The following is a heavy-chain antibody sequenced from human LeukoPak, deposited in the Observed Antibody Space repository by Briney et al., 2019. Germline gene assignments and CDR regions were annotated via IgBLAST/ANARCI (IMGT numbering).Heavy chain of an antibody. CDR1: GYTFTSYG. J-gene: IGHJ4*02. D-gene: IGHD3-3*01. Sequence: ASVKVSCKASGYTFTSYGISWVRQAPGQGLEWMGWISAYNGNTNYAQKLQGRVTMTTDTSTSTAYMELRSLRSDDTAVYYCARDQNYDFWSGYYTQTRYYFDYWGQGTLVTVSS. V-gene: IGHV1-18*01. CDR2: ISAYNGNT. CDR3: ARDQNYDFWSGYYTQTRYYFDY.